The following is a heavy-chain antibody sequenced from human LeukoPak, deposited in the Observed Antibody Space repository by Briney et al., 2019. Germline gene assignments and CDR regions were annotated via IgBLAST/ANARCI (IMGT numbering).Heavy chain of an antibody. V-gene: IGHV3-30*14. CDR3: VREVLRDGSYLLDS. D-gene: IGHD1-26*01. CDR1: GFTFSSYA. CDR2: ISDDGSNK. J-gene: IGHJ4*02. Sequence: GRSLRLSCAASGFTFSSYAMHWVRQAPGKGLEWVAVISDDGSNKYYADSVKGRFTISRDNSRNTLYLQMNSLRAEDTAIYFCVREVLRDGSYLLDSWGQGILVTVSS.